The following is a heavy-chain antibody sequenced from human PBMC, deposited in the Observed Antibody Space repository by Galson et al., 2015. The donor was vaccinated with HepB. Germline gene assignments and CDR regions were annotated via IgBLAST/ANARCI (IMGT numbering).Heavy chain of an antibody. J-gene: IGHJ4*02. CDR3: ARVSGSYCLAY. CDR1: GFSVSSNY. Sequence: SLRLSCAASGFSVSSNYMSWVRQAPGKGLEWVSVIYSGGSTYYADSVKGRFTISRHNSKNTLYLQMNSLRAEDTAVYYCARVSGSYCLAYWGQGTLVTVSS. V-gene: IGHV3-53*04. CDR2: IYSGGST. D-gene: IGHD1-26*01.